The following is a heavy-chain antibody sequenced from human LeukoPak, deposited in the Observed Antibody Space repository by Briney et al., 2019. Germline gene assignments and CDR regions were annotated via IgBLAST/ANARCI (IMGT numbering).Heavy chain of an antibody. Sequence: ASVKVSCKASGGTFSSYAISWVRQAPGQGLEWMGWISAYNGNTNYAQKLQGRVTMTTDTSTSTAYMELRSLRSDDTAVYYCARDARRYYSSTSCYGDYWGQGTLVTVSS. CDR2: ISAYNGNT. V-gene: IGHV1-18*01. CDR3: ARDARRYYSSTSCYGDY. J-gene: IGHJ4*02. D-gene: IGHD2-2*01. CDR1: GGTFSSYA.